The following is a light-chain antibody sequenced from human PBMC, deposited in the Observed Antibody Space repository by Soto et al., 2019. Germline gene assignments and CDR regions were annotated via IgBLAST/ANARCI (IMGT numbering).Light chain of an antibody. CDR2: GTS. CDR3: QLAGT. CDR1: QSIDSSY. J-gene: IGKJ3*01. Sequence: EIVLTHSPGTLSLSPGERATLSCRASQSIDSSYVAWYRQKPGQALTLLIYGTSRRATGVSDRFSGSGSGTDFTLSISRLEPEDFAVYFCQLAGTFGPGAKVEVK. V-gene: IGKV3-20*01.